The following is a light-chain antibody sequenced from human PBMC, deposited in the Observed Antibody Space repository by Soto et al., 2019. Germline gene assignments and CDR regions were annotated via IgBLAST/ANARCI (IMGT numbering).Light chain of an antibody. Sequence: QLVLTQSPSASASLGASVKLTCTLSSGHSSYAIAWHQQQPEKGPRYLMKLNSDGSHSKGDGIPDRFSGSSSGAERYLTISSLQSEDEADYYCQTGGTGRVFGTGTKLTVL. J-gene: IGLJ1*01. CDR2: LNSDGSH. CDR1: SGHSSYA. CDR3: QTGGTGRV. V-gene: IGLV4-69*01.